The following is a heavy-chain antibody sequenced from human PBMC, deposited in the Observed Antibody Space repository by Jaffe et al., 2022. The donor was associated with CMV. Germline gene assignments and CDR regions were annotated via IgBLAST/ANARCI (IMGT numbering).Heavy chain of an antibody. V-gene: IGHV3-33*01. D-gene: IGHD3-10*01. CDR1: GFTFSNYG. J-gene: IGHJ4*02. Sequence: VQLVESGGGVVQPGGSLTLSCAASGFTFSNYGMHWVRQAPGKGLEWVAVIWYDGNRKYYADSVKGRFTISRDNSKNTLSLQMTSLRGEDTAMYYCARVTGSYMNDYWGQGTLVSVSS. CDR3: ARVTGSYMNDY. CDR2: IWYDGNRK.